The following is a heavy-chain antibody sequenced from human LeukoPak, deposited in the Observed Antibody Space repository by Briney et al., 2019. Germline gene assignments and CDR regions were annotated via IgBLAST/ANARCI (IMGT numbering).Heavy chain of an antibody. CDR1: GFTFSSYW. J-gene: IGHJ5*02. V-gene: IGHV3-74*01. D-gene: IGHD5-12*01. CDR2: INSDGSST. Sequence: GGSLRLSCAASGFTFSSYWMHWVRQAPGKGLVWVSRINSDGSSTNYAGSVRGRFTISRDNAKNTLYLQMSGLRAEDTAVYYCPGGYSGYNNWFAPWGQGTLVTVSS. CDR3: PGGYSGYNNWFAP.